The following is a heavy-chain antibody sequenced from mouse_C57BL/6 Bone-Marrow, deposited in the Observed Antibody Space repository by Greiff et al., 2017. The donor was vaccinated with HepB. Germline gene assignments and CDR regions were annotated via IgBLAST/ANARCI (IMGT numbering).Heavy chain of an antibody. CDR3: ARFGDFGTSYWYFDV. CDR2: IDIGNGYT. CDR1: GYTFTSYG. V-gene: IGHV1-58*01. D-gene: IGHD4-1*01. Sequence: VQLQQSGAELVRPGSSVKMSCKTSGYTFTSYGINWVKQRPGQGLEWIGYIDIGNGYTEYNEKFKGKATLTSDTSSSTAYMQLSSLTSEDSAIYFCARFGDFGTSYWYFDVWGTGTTVTVSS. J-gene: IGHJ1*03.